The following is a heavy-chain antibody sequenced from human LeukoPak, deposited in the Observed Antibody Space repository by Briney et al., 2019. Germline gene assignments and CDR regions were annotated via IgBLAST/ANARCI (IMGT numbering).Heavy chain of an antibody. CDR1: GFTFSSYS. J-gene: IGHJ4*02. CDR2: ISSSSSYI. Sequence: GGSLRLSCAASGFTFSSYSMNWVRQAPGKGLEWVSSISSSSSYIYYADSVKGRFTISRDNSKNTLYLQMNSLRAEDTAVYYCAKDWYNSSGYYGYFDYWGQGTLVTVSS. CDR3: AKDWYNSSGYYGYFDY. D-gene: IGHD3-22*01. V-gene: IGHV3-21*04.